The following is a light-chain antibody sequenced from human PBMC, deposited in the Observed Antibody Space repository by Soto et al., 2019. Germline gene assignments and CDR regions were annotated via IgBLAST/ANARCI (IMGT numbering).Light chain of an antibody. Sequence: DIQMTQSPSSLSASVGDRVTITCRASQAIANYLGWFQQKPGKAPKPLIYDASNLQSGVPSKFSGFGSGTDFTLTIDSLQPEDFGTYYCQHYKSYPLTFGGGTKVEIK. J-gene: IGKJ4*01. V-gene: IGKV1-16*02. CDR1: QAIANY. CDR2: DAS. CDR3: QHYKSYPLT.